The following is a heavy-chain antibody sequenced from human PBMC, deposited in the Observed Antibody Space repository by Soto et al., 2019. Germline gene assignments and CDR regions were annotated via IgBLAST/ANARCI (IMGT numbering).Heavy chain of an antibody. J-gene: IGHJ6*02. V-gene: IGHV4-34*01. CDR2: INHSGSP. CDR1: GGSFSGQY. D-gene: IGHD2-2*01. CDR3: ARSELGARRHCDGTSCSNTVTKNGMDV. Sequence: SETLSLTCAVYGGSFSGQYWSWIRQSPGKGLEWIGEINHSGSPNYNPSLKNRVTISVDTSRSQFSLKLSSVTAADTAVYYCARSELGARRHCDGTSCSNTVTKNGMDVWGQGTTVTV.